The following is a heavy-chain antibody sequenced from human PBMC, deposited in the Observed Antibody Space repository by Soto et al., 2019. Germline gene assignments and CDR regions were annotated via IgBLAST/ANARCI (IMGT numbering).Heavy chain of an antibody. CDR3: ARGLSVTLFDN. CDR2: IYYSGST. V-gene: IGHV4-31*03. J-gene: IGHJ4*02. Sequence: QVQLQESGPGLVKPSQTLSLTCTVSGGSISTGGYYWTWIRQHPGKGLEWIGYIYYSGSTYYNPSLKSRVTISVDTSKNQFSLKLSSVXAADTAVYYCARGLSVTLFDNWGQGTLVTVSS. D-gene: IGHD4-17*01. CDR1: GGSISTGGYY.